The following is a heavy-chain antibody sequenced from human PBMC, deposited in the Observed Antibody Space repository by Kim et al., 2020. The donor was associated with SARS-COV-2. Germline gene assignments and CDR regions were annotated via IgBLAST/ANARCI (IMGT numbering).Heavy chain of an antibody. D-gene: IGHD3-22*01. V-gene: IGHV3-23*03. CDR1: GFTFSSYA. J-gene: IGHJ4*02. CDR2: IYSGGSST. Sequence: GGSLRLSCAASGFTFSSYAMSWVRQAPGKGLEWVSVIYSGGSSTYYADSVKGRFTISRDNSKNTLYLQMNSLRAEDTAVYYCAKDDSSGYSLFDYWGQGTLVTVSS. CDR3: AKDDSSGYSLFDY.